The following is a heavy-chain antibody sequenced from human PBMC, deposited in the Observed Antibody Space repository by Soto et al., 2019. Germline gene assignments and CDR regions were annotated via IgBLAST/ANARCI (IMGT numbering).Heavy chain of an antibody. V-gene: IGHV3-48*02. Sequence: EVQLVESGGGLVQPGGSLRLSCAASGFTFSSYSMNWVRQAPGKGLEWVSYISSSSSTIYYADSVKGRFTISRYNAKNSLYLQMNSLRDEDTAVYYCARPEYSSSSYGMDVGGQGTTVTVSS. D-gene: IGHD6-6*01. J-gene: IGHJ6*02. CDR2: ISSSSSTI. CDR1: GFTFSSYS. CDR3: ARPEYSSSSYGMDV.